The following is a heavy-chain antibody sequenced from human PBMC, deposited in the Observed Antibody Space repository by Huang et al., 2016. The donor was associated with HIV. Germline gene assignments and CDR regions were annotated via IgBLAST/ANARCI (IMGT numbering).Heavy chain of an antibody. V-gene: IGHV3-21*01. CDR1: GFSLDSFT. J-gene: IGHJ4*02. CDR3: VKDRGQQLSPFDS. Sequence: EVQLVDSGGGLVKPGGSLRLSGAASGFSLDSFTMFWVRQTQGRVLEWGESISPSRSFIEYADSVKGRFSISRDNAKNSLYLQMNSLRGEDTAVYYCVKDRGQQLSPFDSWGQGTLVTVSS. CDR2: ISPSRSFI. D-gene: IGHD6-13*01.